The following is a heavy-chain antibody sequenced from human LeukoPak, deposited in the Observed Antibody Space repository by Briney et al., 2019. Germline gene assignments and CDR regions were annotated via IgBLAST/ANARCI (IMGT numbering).Heavy chain of an antibody. CDR3: ASSGSYYSENAYYFDY. Sequence: GGSLRLSCAASGFTFSSHEMNWVGQAPGKGLEWVSYISSSGSTIYYADSVKGRFTISRDNAKNSLYLQMNSLRAEDTAVYYCASSGSYYSENAYYFDYWGQGTLVTVSS. D-gene: IGHD1-26*01. V-gene: IGHV3-48*03. J-gene: IGHJ4*02. CDR2: ISSSGSTI. CDR1: GFTFSSHE.